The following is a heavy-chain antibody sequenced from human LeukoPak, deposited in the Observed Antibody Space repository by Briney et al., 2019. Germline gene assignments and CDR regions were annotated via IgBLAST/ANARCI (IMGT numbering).Heavy chain of an antibody. CDR1: GGSISSSSYC. J-gene: IGHJ4*02. CDR3: ARHKGGEHNKYTYYYDSSGYHYFDY. D-gene: IGHD3-22*01. CDR2: IYYSGST. V-gene: IGHV4-39*01. Sequence: PSETLSLTCTVSGGSISSSSYCWGWIRQPPGKGLEWIGSIYYSGSTYYNPSLKSRVTISVDTSKNQFSLKLSSVTAADTAVYYCARHKGGEHNKYTYYYDSSGYHYFDYWGQGTLVTVSS.